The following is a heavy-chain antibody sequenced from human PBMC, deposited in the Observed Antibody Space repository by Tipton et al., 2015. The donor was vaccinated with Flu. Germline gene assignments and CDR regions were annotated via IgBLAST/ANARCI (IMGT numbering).Heavy chain of an antibody. CDR2: IWYDGSNK. V-gene: IGHV3-33*03. Sequence: SLRLSCAASGFIFSTYGVHWVRQAPGKGLEWVAVIWYDGSNKYYADSVKGRFTISRDNAKNSLYLQLNSLRAEDTALYYCATLTGDDYWGQGDLVTVSS. CDR1: GFIFSTYG. J-gene: IGHJ4*02. D-gene: IGHD7-27*01. CDR3: ATLTGDDY.